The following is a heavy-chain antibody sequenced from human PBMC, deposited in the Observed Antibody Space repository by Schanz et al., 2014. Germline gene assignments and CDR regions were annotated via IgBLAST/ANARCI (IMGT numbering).Heavy chain of an antibody. Sequence: EVQLLESGGALEQPGGSLRLSCAASGITFSDYAMSWVRQAPGKGLVWVSRTSNDGSFTTFADSVKGRFTISRDNAKNSLYLQMNSLRAEDTAVYYCARDKGGYYPFDYWGQGTLVTVSS. CDR2: TSNDGSFT. CDR1: GITFSDYA. V-gene: IGHV3-23*01. D-gene: IGHD3-3*01. J-gene: IGHJ4*02. CDR3: ARDKGGYYPFDY.